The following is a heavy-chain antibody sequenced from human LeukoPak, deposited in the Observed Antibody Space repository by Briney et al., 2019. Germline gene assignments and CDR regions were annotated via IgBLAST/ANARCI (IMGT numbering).Heavy chain of an antibody. V-gene: IGHV1-46*01. CDR3: ATDGRVPAAMGVYWYFDL. J-gene: IGHJ2*01. CDR2: INPSGGST. CDR1: GYTFTSYY. D-gene: IGHD2-2*01. Sequence: ASVKVSCKASGYTFTSYYMHWVRQAPGQGLEWMGIINPSGGSTSYAQKFQGRVTMTRDMSTSTVYMELSSLRSEDTAVYYCATDGRVPAAMGVYWYFDLWGRGTLVTVSS.